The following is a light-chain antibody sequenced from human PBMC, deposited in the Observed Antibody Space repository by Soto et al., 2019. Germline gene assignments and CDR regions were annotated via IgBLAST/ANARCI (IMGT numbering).Light chain of an antibody. CDR3: QQTTSFLLT. Sequence: DIQMTQSPSFVSASVGDRVTITCRASQGISSWLALYQHKPGRAPKLLIHAASSLESRVPSSFSGSRSGTDFTLTVSSLQPEDFATDYCQQTTSFLLTVGGETKVEIK. V-gene: IGKV1-12*01. CDR1: QGISSW. CDR2: AAS. J-gene: IGKJ4*01.